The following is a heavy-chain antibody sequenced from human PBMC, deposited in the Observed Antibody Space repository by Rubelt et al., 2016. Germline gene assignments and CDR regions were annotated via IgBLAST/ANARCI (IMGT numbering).Heavy chain of an antibody. V-gene: IGHV4-59*08. CDR3: ARQDSWYYFDH. D-gene: IGHD4-11*01. J-gene: IGHJ4*02. CDR1: GGSISSYY. Sequence: QEPLQQWGTGLLKPSETLSLTCTVSGGSISSYYWSWIRQPPGKGLEWIGYIYYSGSTSYNPSLKSRVTISEDTSKNQFSLKLSSVTAADTAVYYCARQDSWYYFDHWGQGTLVTVSS. CDR2: IYYSGST.